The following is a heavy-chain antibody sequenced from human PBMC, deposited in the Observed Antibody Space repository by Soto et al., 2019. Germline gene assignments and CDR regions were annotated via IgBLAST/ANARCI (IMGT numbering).Heavy chain of an antibody. Sequence: GASVKVSCKASGYTFTSYGISWVRQAPGQGLEWMGWISAYNGNTNYAQKLQGRVTMTTDTSTSTAYMELRSLRSDDTAVYYCARDPSRTGTTQGEFDPWGQGTLVTVSS. J-gene: IGHJ5*02. CDR3: ARDPSRTGTTQGEFDP. V-gene: IGHV1-18*01. CDR1: GYTFTSYG. D-gene: IGHD1-1*01. CDR2: ISAYNGNT.